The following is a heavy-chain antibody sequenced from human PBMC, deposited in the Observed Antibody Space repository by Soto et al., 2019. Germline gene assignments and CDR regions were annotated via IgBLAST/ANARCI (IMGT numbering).Heavy chain of an antibody. D-gene: IGHD3-10*01. V-gene: IGHV4-61*01. J-gene: IGHJ6*02. Sequence: NPSETLSLTCTVSGGSVSSGSYYWSWIRQPPGKGLEWIGYIYYSGSTNYNPSLKSRVTISVDTSKNQFSLKLSSVTAADTAVYYCAREGLPAYGSGSYRYYYYYGMDVWGQGTTVTVSS. CDR1: GGSVSSGSYY. CDR2: IYYSGST. CDR3: AREGLPAYGSGSYRYYYYYGMDV.